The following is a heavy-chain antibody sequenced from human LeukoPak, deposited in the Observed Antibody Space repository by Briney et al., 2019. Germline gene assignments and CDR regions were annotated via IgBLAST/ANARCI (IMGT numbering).Heavy chain of an antibody. J-gene: IGHJ4*02. CDR2: INPNSGGT. V-gene: IGHV1-2*02. CDR1: GYTFTGYY. CDR3: ARVAVTTRVLDY. D-gene: IGHD4-17*01. Sequence: ASVTVSCKASGYTFTGYYMHWVRQAPGQGLEWMGWINPNSGGTNYAQKFQGRVTMTRDTSISTAYTELSRLRSDDTAVYYCARVAVTTRVLDYWGQGTLVTVSS.